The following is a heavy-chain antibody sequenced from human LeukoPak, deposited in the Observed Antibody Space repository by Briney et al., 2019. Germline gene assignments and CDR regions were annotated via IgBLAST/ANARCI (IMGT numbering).Heavy chain of an antibody. CDR1: GFTFSSYA. CDR2: ISSNGGST. V-gene: IGHV3-64*01. D-gene: IGHD6-13*01. Sequence: GSLRLSCAASGFTFSSYAMHWVRQAPGKGLEYVSAISSNGGSTYYANSVKGRFTISRDNSKNTLYLQMGSLRAEDMAVYYCARDSSSPFQFDYWGQGTLVTVSS. J-gene: IGHJ4*02. CDR3: ARDSSSPFQFDY.